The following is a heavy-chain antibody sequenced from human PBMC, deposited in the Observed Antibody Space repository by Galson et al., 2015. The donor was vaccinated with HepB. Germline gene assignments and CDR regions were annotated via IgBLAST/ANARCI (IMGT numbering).Heavy chain of an antibody. J-gene: IGHJ6*02. Sequence: VKVSCQASGGTFSSYAISWVRQAPGQGLEWMGGIIPIFGTANYAQKFQGRVTITADESTSTAYMELSSLRPEDTAVYYCARDGFPVVPAAIHYYYYGMDVWGQGTTVTVSS. CDR3: ARDGFPVVPAAIHYYYYGMDV. CDR2: IIPIFGTA. D-gene: IGHD2-2*01. CDR1: GGTFSSYA. V-gene: IGHV1-69*13.